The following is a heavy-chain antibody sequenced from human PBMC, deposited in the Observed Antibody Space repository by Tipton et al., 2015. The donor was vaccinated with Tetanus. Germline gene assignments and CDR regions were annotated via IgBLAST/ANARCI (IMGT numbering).Heavy chain of an antibody. Sequence: TLSLTCTVSRGSISSSSYYWGWIRQPPGKGLEWIGSIYYSGSTYHNPSLKSRVTISVDTSKNQFSLKLSSVTAADTAVYYCAREAGYYGLNAFDIWGQGTMVTVSS. D-gene: IGHD3-10*01. J-gene: IGHJ3*02. CDR3: AREAGYYGLNAFDI. CDR1: RGSISSSSYY. V-gene: IGHV4-39*02. CDR2: IYYSGST.